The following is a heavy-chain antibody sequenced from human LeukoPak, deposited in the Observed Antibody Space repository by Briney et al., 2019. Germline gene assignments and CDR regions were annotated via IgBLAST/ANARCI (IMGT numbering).Heavy chain of an antibody. CDR3: AALTLTGGAGRGWFGA. Sequence: SETLSLTCSVSGDSISNNNWSWAWIRQLPGKGLEWIGTMPFDEKVSDNEIPSYNPSLKGRATISAEKSKNQLSLKVKSVTAADTASYYCAALTLTGGAGRGWFGAWGQGTLVIVSS. J-gene: IGHJ5*02. V-gene: IGHV4-39*01. D-gene: IGHD3-9*01. CDR1: GDSISNNNWS. CDR2: MPFDEKVSDNEIP.